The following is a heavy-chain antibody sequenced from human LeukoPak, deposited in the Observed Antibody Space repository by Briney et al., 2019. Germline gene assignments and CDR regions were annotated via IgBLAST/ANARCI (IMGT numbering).Heavy chain of an antibody. CDR1: GFTVSSNY. CDR2: IYSGGST. J-gene: IGHJ4*02. D-gene: IGHD6-13*01. V-gene: IGHV3-66*01. CDR3: ASGSSSSWYGTLDY. Sequence: PGGSLRLFCAASGFTVSSNYMSWVRQAPGKGLEWVSVIYSGGSTYYADSVKGRFTISRDNSKNTLYLQMNSLRAEDTAVYYCASGSSSSWYGTLDYWGQGTLVTVSS.